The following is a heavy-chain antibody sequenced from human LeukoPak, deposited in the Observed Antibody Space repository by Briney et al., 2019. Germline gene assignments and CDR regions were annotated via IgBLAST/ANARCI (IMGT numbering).Heavy chain of an antibody. CDR1: GGSISSYY. Sequence: SETLSLTCTVSGGSISSYYWSWIRQPPGKGLEWIGYIYYSGSTNYNRSLKSRVTISVDTSKNLFSLKLSSVTAADTAVYYCARPHGYCSGGSCPPGYWYFDLWGRGTLVTVSS. V-gene: IGHV4-59*01. CDR3: ARPHGYCSGGSCPPGYWYFDL. CDR2: IYYSGST. D-gene: IGHD2-15*01. J-gene: IGHJ2*01.